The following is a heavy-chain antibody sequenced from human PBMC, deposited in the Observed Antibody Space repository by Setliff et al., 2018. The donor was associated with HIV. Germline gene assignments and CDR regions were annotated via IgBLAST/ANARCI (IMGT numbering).Heavy chain of an antibody. CDR1: GFTFSNSG. CDR2: IRYDESDK. J-gene: IGHJ4*02. CDR3: TKNLYRSPWSPLDY. V-gene: IGHV3-30*02. D-gene: IGHD6-19*01. Sequence: PGGSLRLSCAASGFTFSNSGMHWVRQAPGKGLEWVTFIRYDESDKDYADSVKGRFTISRDNSKNTLYLQMNSLRAEDTAVYYCTKNLYRSPWSPLDYWGQGTLVTVSS.